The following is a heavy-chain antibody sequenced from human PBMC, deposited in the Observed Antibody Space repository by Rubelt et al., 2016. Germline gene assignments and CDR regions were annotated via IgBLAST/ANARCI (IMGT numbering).Heavy chain of an antibody. CDR2: ISWNSGSI. V-gene: IGHV3-9*01. CDR1: GFTLDDYA. J-gene: IGHJ6*02. D-gene: IGHD5-24*01. Sequence: GGGLVQPGRSLRLSCAASGFTLDDYAMHWVRQAPGKGLEWVSGISWNSGSIGYADSVKGRFTISRDNSKNTLYLQMNSLRADDTAVYYCARDWGDPRVEIHYGMDVWGQGTTVTVSS. CDR3: ARDWGDPRVEIHYGMDV.